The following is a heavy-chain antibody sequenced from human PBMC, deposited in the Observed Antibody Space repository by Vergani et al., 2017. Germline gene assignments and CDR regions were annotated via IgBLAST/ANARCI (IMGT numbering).Heavy chain of an antibody. J-gene: IGHJ4*02. CDR1: GGSMSGYY. CDR3: GRRAGIAAAGFDY. D-gene: IGHD6-13*01. CDR2: MYHSGST. Sequence: QVRLQESGPGLVKPSETLSLTCSVSGGSMSGYYWSWIRQPPGKELEWIGYMYHSGSTNYNPSLETRVTISGDTSKNQFSLKLNSVTAADTAVYYCGRRAGIAAAGFDYWGQGTLVTVSS. V-gene: IGHV4-59*01.